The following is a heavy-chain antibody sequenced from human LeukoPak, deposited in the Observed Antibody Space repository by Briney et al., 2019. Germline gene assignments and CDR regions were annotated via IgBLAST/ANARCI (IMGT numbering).Heavy chain of an antibody. D-gene: IGHD3-9*01. J-gene: IGHJ4*02. CDR2: IIPIFGTA. CDR1: GGTFSSYA. Sequence: SVKVSCKASGGTFSSYAISWVRQAPGQGLEWMGGIIPIFGTANYAQKFQGRVTTTTDESTSTAYMELSSLRSEDTAVYYCARGYYDILTGLGRLDYWGQGTLVTVSS. V-gene: IGHV1-69*05. CDR3: ARGYYDILTGLGRLDY.